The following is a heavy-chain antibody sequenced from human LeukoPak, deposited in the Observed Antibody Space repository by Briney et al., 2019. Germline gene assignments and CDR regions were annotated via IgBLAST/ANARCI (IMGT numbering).Heavy chain of an antibody. V-gene: IGHV3-23*01. CDR1: GFTFSSYA. J-gene: IGHJ5*02. CDR2: ISGSGGST. Sequence: SGGSLRLSCAASGFTFSSYAMSWVRQAPGKGLEWVSAISGSGGSTYYADSVKGRFTISRDNSKNTLYLQMNSLRAEDTAVYYCAKDGGRGYSYGYFWFDPWGQGTLVTVSS. D-gene: IGHD5-18*01. CDR3: AKDGGRGYSYGYFWFDP.